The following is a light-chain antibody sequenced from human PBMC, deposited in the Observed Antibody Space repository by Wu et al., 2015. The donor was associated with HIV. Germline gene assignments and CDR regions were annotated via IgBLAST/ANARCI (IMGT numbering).Light chain of an antibody. CDR1: QSVNKNY. Sequence: EIVLTQYPGSLSLSPGERATLSCRASQSVNKNYLDWYQQKPGQPPRLLIYGASSRATGVPDRFRGSGSGTDFSLTISRLEREDFAVYFCQQYSSSPRTFGQGTKVEIK. V-gene: IGKV3-20*01. CDR3: QQYSSSPRT. J-gene: IGKJ1*01. CDR2: GAS.